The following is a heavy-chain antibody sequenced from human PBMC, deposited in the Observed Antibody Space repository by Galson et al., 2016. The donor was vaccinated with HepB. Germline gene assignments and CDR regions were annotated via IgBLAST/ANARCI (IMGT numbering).Heavy chain of an antibody. D-gene: IGHD3-3*01. CDR3: AKDTIFAIVNPTFDS. V-gene: IGHV3-9*01. CDR1: GFTFDDYA. CDR2: ISWNSGDI. J-gene: IGHJ4*02. Sequence: SLRLSCAASGFTFDDYAMHWIRQAPGKGLEWVAGISWNSGDIGYADSVKGRFTISRDNARSSLFLQMNSLRADDTAFYYCAKDTIFAIVNPTFDSWGQGTLLIVSS.